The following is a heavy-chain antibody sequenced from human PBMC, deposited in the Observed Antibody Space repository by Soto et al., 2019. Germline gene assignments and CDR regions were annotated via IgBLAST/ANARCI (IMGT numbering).Heavy chain of an antibody. Sequence: QVQLVESGGGVVQPGRSLRLSCAASGFTFSSYAMHWVRKAPGKGLEWVAVISYDGSNKYYADSVKGRFTISRDNSKNTLYLQMNSLRAEDTAVYYCARVVGLRGGDFDYWGQGTLVTVSS. CDR1: GFTFSSYA. D-gene: IGHD3-16*01. V-gene: IGHV3-30-3*01. J-gene: IGHJ4*02. CDR3: ARVVGLRGGDFDY. CDR2: ISYDGSNK.